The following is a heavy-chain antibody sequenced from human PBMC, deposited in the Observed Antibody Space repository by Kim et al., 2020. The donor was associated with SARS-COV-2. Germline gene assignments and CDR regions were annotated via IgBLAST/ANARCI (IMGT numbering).Heavy chain of an antibody. CDR1: GYTFTSYG. CDR3: ARERLAAAAPDY. J-gene: IGHJ4*02. D-gene: IGHD6-13*01. V-gene: IGHV1-18*04. Sequence: ASVKVSCKASGYTFTSYGISWVRQAPGQGLEWMGWISAYNGNTNYAQKLQGRVTMTTDTSTSTADMELRSLRSDDTAVYYCARERLAAAAPDYWGQGTLVTVSS. CDR2: ISAYNGNT.